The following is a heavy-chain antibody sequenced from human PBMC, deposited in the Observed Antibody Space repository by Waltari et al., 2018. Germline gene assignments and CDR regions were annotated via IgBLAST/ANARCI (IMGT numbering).Heavy chain of an antibody. V-gene: IGHV3-23*01. Sequence: EVQLLESGGGLVQPGGSLRLSCAASGFIFSSYAMSWVRQAPGKGREWGSAISVSSGSTYYADSVKGRFTISRDNSKNTLYLQMNSLRAEDTAVYYCAKRRMEVCSGGSCYSNYGMDVWGQGTTVTASS. CDR3: AKRRMEVCSGGSCYSNYGMDV. CDR2: ISVSSGST. CDR1: GFIFSSYA. D-gene: IGHD2-15*01. J-gene: IGHJ6*02.